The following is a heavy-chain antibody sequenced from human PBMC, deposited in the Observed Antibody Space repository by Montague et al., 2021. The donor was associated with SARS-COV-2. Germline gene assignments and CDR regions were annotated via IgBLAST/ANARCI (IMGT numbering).Heavy chain of an antibody. CDR3: ATLSRRTAAGTRDYFGLDV. CDR1: GDSISTSTW. J-gene: IGHJ6*02. D-gene: IGHD6-13*01. V-gene: IGHV4-4*02. CDR2: IFHSGTI. Sequence: SETLSLTCRVSGDSISTSTWWTWVRQTPGKGLEWIGEIFHSGTINYNPSLKSRVSTSVGKSNNQFSLRLSSLIAADTAVYYCATLSRRTAAGTRDYFGLDVWGQGTTVVVSS.